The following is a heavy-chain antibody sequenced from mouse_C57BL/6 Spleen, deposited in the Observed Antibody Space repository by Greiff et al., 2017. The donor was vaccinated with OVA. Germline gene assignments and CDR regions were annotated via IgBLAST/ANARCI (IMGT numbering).Heavy chain of an antibody. CDR1: GYTFTSYW. CDR3: AREGASYSPYAMDY. J-gene: IGHJ4*01. CDR2: INPSNGGT. V-gene: IGHV1-53*01. Sequence: QVQLQQPGTELVKPGASVKLSCKASGYTFTSYWMHWVKQRPGQGLEWIGNINPSNGGTNYNEKFKGKATLTVDKSSSTAYMQLSSLTSEDSAVDYWAREGASYSPYAMDYWGQGTSVTVSS. D-gene: IGHD2-12*01.